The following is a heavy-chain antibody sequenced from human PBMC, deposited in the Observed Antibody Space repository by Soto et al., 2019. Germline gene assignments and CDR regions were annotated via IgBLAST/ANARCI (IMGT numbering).Heavy chain of an antibody. CDR1: GGSISSSSYY. CDR3: ARWSRGVVVVAATGLDAFDI. D-gene: IGHD2-15*01. V-gene: IGHV4-39*01. J-gene: IGHJ3*02. Sequence: SETLSLTCTVSGGSISSSSYYWGWIRQPPGKGLEWIGSIYYSGSTYYNPSLKSRVTISVDTSKNQFSLKLSSVTAADTAVYYCARWSRGVVVVAATGLDAFDIWGQVKMVTVSS. CDR2: IYYSGST.